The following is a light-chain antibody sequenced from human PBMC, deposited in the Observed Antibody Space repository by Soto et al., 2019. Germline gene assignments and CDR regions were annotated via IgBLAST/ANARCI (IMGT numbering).Light chain of an antibody. CDR1: QSISKY. CDR2: DTS. V-gene: IGKV3-11*01. Sequence: EIVLTQSPATLSLSPGEGATLSCRASQSISKYLDWYQQKPGQAPRVLIYDTSNRATGIPARFSGNGSGTDFTLTISSLEHEDLAVYYCQQRSDWPVTVGRGTKVDIK. J-gene: IGKJ3*01. CDR3: QQRSDWPVT.